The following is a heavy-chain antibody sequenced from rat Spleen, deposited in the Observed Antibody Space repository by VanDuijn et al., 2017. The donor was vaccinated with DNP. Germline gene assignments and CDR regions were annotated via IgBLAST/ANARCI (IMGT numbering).Heavy chain of an antibody. J-gene: IGHJ2*01. CDR1: GFTFSNYY. D-gene: IGHD5-1*01. V-gene: IGHV5-27*01. CDR3: TTGGSSD. CDR2: ITNIGGRT. Sequence: EVQLVESGGGLVQPGRSLKLSCAASGFTFSNYYMAWVRQAPTKGLAWVASITNIGGRTYYRNSVKGRFTISRDNAKSTLYLQMDSLRSEDTATYYCTTGGSSDWGQGVMVTVSS.